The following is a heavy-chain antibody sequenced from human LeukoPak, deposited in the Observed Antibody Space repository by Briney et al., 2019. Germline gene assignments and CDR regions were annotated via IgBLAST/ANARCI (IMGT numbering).Heavy chain of an antibody. D-gene: IGHD2/OR15-2a*01. CDR1: GYTFTSYG. J-gene: IGHJ5*02. V-gene: IGHV1-18*01. CDR2: ISCYDGET. CDR3: AKDPSNSVGRMTWFDP. Sequence: ASVKVSCKASGYTFTSYGISWVQQAPGQGLEWMGWISCYDGETKYAQKFQGRVTMTTDTSTTTAYMELRSLRSDDTAIYYCAKDPSNSVGRMTWFDPWGQGTLVTVSS.